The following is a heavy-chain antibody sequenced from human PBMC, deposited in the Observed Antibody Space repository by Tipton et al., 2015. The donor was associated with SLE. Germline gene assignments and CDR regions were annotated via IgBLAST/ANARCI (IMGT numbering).Heavy chain of an antibody. Sequence: QLVQSGAEVKKPGASVKVSCKASGYTFTSYGISWVRQAPGQGLEWMGWISAYNGNTNYAQKLQGRVTMTTDTSTSTAYMELRSLRSDDTAVYYCARDLLSGYSSGWYGGWFDPWGQGTLVTVSS. J-gene: IGHJ5*02. CDR1: GYTFTSYG. D-gene: IGHD6-19*01. CDR3: ARDLLSGYSSGWYGGWFDP. V-gene: IGHV1-18*01. CDR2: ISAYNGNT.